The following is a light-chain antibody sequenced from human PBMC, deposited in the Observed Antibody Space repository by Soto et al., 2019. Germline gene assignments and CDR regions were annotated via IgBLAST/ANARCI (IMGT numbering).Light chain of an antibody. CDR2: DVS. V-gene: IGLV2-14*01. J-gene: IGLJ2*01. CDR3: SSYTSSSTIVV. CDR1: SSDVGGYNY. Sequence: QSVLTQPDSVSGSPGQSITISCTGTSSDVGGYNYVSWYQQHPGKAPKLMIYDVSNRPSGVSNRFSGSKSGNTASLTISGLQAEDEADYYCSSYTSSSTIVVFGGGTKLTVL.